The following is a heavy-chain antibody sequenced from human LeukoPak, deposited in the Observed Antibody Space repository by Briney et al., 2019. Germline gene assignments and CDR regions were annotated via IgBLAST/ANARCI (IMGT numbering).Heavy chain of an antibody. V-gene: IGHV3-7*01. CDR3: ARLTASGIAVASRRRAFDI. CDR2: IKQDGSEK. J-gene: IGHJ3*02. Sequence: GGSLRLSCAASGFAFSSYCMSWVRQAPGKGLEWVANIKQDGSEKYYVDSVKGRFTISRDNAKNSPYLQMNSLRAEDTAVYYCARLTASGIAVASRRRAFDIWGQGTMVTVSS. CDR1: GFAFSSYC. D-gene: IGHD6-19*01.